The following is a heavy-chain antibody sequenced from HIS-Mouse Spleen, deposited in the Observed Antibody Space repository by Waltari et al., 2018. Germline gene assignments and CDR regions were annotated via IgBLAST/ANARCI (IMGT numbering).Heavy chain of an antibody. J-gene: IGHJ2*01. CDR2: IYYSGGT. CDR3: AREIPYSSSWYDWYFDL. Sequence: QLQLQESGPGLVKPSETLSLTCTVSGGSISSSSYYWGWIGQPQGKGLEWIGCIYYSGGTYHTPSLKSRVTISVETPKNQFSRKLSSVTAADTAVYYCAREIPYSSSWYDWYFDLWGRGTLVTVSS. CDR1: GGSISSSSYY. V-gene: IGHV4-39*07. D-gene: IGHD6-13*01.